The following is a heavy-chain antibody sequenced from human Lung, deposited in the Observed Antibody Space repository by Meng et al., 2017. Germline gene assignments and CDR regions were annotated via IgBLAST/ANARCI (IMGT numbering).Heavy chain of an antibody. CDR1: GYTFTGYY. Sequence: ASVQVSCKASGYTFTGYYMHWVRQAPGQGLEWMGRINPNSGGTNYAQKFQGRVTMTRDTSISTAYMGLSRLRADDTAVYYCARGGLELLLLVDYWGQGTLVTVSS. CDR2: INPNSGGT. CDR3: ARGGLELLLLVDY. V-gene: IGHV1-2*06. J-gene: IGHJ4*02. D-gene: IGHD2-21*01.